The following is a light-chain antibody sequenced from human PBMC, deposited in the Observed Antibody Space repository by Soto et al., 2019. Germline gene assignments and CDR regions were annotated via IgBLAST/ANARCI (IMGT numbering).Light chain of an antibody. CDR3: QQFDTFPLT. CDR2: KTS. J-gene: IGKJ4*01. V-gene: IGKV1-5*03. CDR1: QNISGW. Sequence: DIQMAQSPSTLSASVGDRVTITCRASQNISGWLAWYQQKPGKVPKVLIYKTSTLQSGVPSRFSGSGSGTEFTLTIGNLQPDDFAAYYCQQFDTFPLTFGGGTKVEIK.